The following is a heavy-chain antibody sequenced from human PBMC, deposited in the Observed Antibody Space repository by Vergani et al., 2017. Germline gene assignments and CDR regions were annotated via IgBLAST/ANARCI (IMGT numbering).Heavy chain of an antibody. CDR3: ARIPEGTYYYDSSGHHYYYGMDV. CDR2: IYPGDSDT. J-gene: IGHJ6*02. V-gene: IGHV5-51*01. D-gene: IGHD3-22*01. CDR1: GYSFTSYW. Sequence: EVQLVQSGAEVKKPGESLKISCKGSGYSFTSYWIGWVRQMPGKGLEWMGIIYPGDSDTRYSPSFQGQVTISADKSISTAYLQWSSLKASDTAMYYCARIPEGTYYYDSSGHHYYYGMDVWGQGTTVTVSS.